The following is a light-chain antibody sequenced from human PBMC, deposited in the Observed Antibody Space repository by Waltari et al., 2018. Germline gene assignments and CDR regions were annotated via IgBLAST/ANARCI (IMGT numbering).Light chain of an antibody. CDR1: QSVSGSNY. J-gene: IGKJ1*01. Sequence: EIVLTQSPGTLSLSPGEGVTLSCRASQSVSGSNYLAWYQQKPGQAPRLLIYGASTRATGIPDRFSGSGSGTDFTLTISRLEPEDFAVYYCQQYNSYSRTFGQGTKVEI. CDR2: GAS. V-gene: IGKV3-20*01. CDR3: QQYNSYSRT.